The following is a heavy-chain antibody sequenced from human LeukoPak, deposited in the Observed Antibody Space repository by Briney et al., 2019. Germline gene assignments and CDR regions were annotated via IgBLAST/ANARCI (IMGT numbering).Heavy chain of an antibody. J-gene: IGHJ4*02. CDR2: IYYSGST. D-gene: IGHD2-21*02. Sequence: SETLSLTCTVSGGSISSYYWSWIRQPPGKGLEWIGYIYYSGSTNYNPSLKSRVTISVDTSKNQFSLKLISATAADTAVYYCARVGVVVTSSFDYWGQGTLVTVSS. CDR3: ARVGVVVTSSFDY. V-gene: IGHV4-59*08. CDR1: GGSISSYY.